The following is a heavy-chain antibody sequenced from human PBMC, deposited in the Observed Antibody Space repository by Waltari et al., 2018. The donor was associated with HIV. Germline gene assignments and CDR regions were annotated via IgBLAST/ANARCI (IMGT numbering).Heavy chain of an antibody. J-gene: IGHJ4*02. Sequence: EVQLVESGGGLVKPGGSVRFSCAASGFTFSRFAMTWVRQAPGKGLEWVSYISSSSTTINYADSVKGRFTISRDNAKNLLYLQMSSLRAEDTAVYFCARERFGSSYFGYWGQGTLVTVSS. CDR1: GFTFSRFA. CDR3: ARERFGSSYFGY. CDR2: ISSSSTTI. D-gene: IGHD6-6*01. V-gene: IGHV3-48*04.